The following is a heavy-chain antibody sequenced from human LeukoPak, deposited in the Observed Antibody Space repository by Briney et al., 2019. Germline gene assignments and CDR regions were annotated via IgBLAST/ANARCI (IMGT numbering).Heavy chain of an antibody. V-gene: IGHV6-1*01. CDR2: IYYRSKWYN. CDR3: GKETKDQQW. J-gene: IGHJ4*02. Sequence: SQTLSLTCAISGDSVSSNSAAWNWMRQSPSRGLEWLGRIYYRSKWYNEYAVSVKSRIIIDPDTSKNQFSLQLNSVTPEDTAVYYCGKETKDQQWWGQGNLVTVSS. D-gene: IGHD6-19*01. CDR1: GDSVSSNSAA.